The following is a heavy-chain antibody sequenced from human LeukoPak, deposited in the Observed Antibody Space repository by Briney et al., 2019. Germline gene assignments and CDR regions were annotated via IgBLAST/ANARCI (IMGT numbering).Heavy chain of an antibody. V-gene: IGHV3-23*01. D-gene: IGHD4-23*01. CDR1: GFTLSINA. CDR3: AKGKGNPYYFDY. J-gene: IGHJ4*02. CDR2: ISGSSVTT. Sequence: GGSLILSCAASGFTLSINAMSWVRQAPGQGLEWVSAISGSSVTTYYADSVKGRFTVSRDNSKNTLYLQLNSLRAEDTAVYFCAKGKGNPYYFDYWGQGALVTVSS.